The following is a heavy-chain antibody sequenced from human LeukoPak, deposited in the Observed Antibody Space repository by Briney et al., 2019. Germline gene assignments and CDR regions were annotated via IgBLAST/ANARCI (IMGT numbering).Heavy chain of an antibody. D-gene: IGHD7-27*01. V-gene: IGHV1-2*06. CDR2: LNPNNGYT. CDR1: GYTFIDYF. CDR3: ARDLSSTANWEFDY. Sequence: ASVKVSCKTSGYTFIDYFIHWVRQAPGQGLEWMGRLNPNNGYTFSTEEFQGRGTMTSDTSISTAYMELTSLTSDDTALYYCARDLSSTANWEFDYWGQGTLVTVSS. J-gene: IGHJ4*02.